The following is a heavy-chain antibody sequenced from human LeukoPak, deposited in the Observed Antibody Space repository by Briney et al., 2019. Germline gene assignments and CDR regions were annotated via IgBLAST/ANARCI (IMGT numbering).Heavy chain of an antibody. V-gene: IGHV4-39*01. CDR3: ARHESSSWYNYFQH. CDR1: GGSISSSTYY. CDR2: IYNSGST. D-gene: IGHD6-13*01. Sequence: SETLSLTCTVSGGSISSSTYYWGWIRQPPGKGLEWIGTIYNSGSTYYNPSLKSRVTISVDTSKNQFSLKLSSVTAADTSVYYCARHESSSWYNYFQHWGQGTLVTVSS. J-gene: IGHJ1*01.